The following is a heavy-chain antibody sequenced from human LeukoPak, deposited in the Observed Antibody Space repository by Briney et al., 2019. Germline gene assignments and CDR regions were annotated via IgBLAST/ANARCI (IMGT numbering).Heavy chain of an antibody. J-gene: IGHJ4*02. CDR2: INHSGST. V-gene: IGHV4-34*01. Sequence: SETLSLTYAVYGGSFSCFYWSWIRQPPGKGLEWIGEINHSGSTNYNPSLKSRVTISVDTSKNQFSLKLSSVTAADTAVYYCVYGSGSYYPDFDYWGQGALVTVSS. D-gene: IGHD3-10*01. CDR3: VYGSGSYYPDFDY. CDR1: GGSFSCFY.